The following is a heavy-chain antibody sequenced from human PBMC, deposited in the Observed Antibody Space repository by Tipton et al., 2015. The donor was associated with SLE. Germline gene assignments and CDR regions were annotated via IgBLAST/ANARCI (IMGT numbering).Heavy chain of an antibody. CDR3: ARVGDYYDSSAYYYDYFDY. CDR2: ISAYNGNT. V-gene: IGHV1-18*01. CDR1: GYTFTRYG. D-gene: IGHD3-22*01. Sequence: QLVQSGAEVKKPGASVKVSCKASGYTFTRYGISWVRQAPGQGLEWMGWISAYNGNTNYAQKLQGRVTMTTDTSTSTAYMELRSLRSDDTAVYYCARVGDYYDSSAYYYDYFDYWGQGTLVTVSS. J-gene: IGHJ4*02.